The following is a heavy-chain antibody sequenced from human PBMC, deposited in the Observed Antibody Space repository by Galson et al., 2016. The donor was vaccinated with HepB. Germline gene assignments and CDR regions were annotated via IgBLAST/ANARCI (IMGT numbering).Heavy chain of an antibody. CDR1: GLTFSSYA. D-gene: IGHD3-10*01. J-gene: IGHJ4*02. V-gene: IGHV3-23*01. Sequence: SLRLSCAASGLTFSSYAMTWVRQAPGKGLEWVSTITDNGGHTYYADSVKGRFTISRDNSKNTLYLQMNSLRAEDTALYYCASHVASGSYSDYFPHWGQGTLVTVSS. CDR3: ASHVASGSYSDYFPH. CDR2: ITDNGGHT.